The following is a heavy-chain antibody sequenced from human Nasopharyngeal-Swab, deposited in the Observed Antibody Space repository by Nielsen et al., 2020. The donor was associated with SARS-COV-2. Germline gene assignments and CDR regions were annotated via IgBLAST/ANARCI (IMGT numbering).Heavy chain of an antibody. J-gene: IGHJ4*02. Sequence: GGSLRLSCAASGFTFSCFFFLWVRLAPGKGLEWVAFIAHDASNEYYGDSVKGRFSISRDSSKNTLYLQMDSLRGEDTAVYYCARDAPAHYGAFYWGRGTLVTVSS. D-gene: IGHD4-17*01. CDR2: IAHDASNE. V-gene: IGHV3-30*03. CDR1: GFTFSCFF. CDR3: ARDAPAHYGAFY.